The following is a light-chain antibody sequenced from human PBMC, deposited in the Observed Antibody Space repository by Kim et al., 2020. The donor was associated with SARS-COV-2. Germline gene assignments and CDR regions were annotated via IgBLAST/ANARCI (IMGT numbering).Light chain of an antibody. CDR3: ATWDDSLYGRV. J-gene: IGLJ3*02. Sequence: GQRVTISCYGSSSSIGDNPVSWYQQLPGMAPKLIIYGDDQRPSGVPDRYSGSKAGTSASLAISGLQSGDDGDYFCATWDDSLYGRVFGGGTQLSVL. CDR1: SSSIGDNP. CDR2: GDD. V-gene: IGLV1-44*01.